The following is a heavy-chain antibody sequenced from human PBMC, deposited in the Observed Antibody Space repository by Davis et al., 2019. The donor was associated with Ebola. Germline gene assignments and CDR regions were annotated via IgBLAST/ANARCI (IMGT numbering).Heavy chain of an antibody. CDR2: IYYSGST. V-gene: IGHV4-39*01. CDR3: AMVRGVQDLNWFDP. D-gene: IGHD3-10*01. Sequence: SETLSPTCTVSGGSISSSSYYWGWIRQPPGKGLEWIGTIYYSGSTYYNPSLKSRVTISVDTSKNQFSLKLSSVTATDTAVYYCAMVRGVQDLNWFDPWGQGTLVIVSS. J-gene: IGHJ5*02. CDR1: GGSISSSSYY.